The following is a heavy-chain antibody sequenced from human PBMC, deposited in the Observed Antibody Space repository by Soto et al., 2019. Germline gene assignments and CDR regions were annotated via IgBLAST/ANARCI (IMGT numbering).Heavy chain of an antibody. V-gene: IGHV1-18*01. CDR3: ARRVAVAPGYYYYGMAV. CDR1: GYTFTSYG. CDR2: ISAYNGNT. D-gene: IGHD6-19*01. Sequence: ASVKVSCKASGYTFTSYGISWVQQAPGQGLEWMGWISAYNGNTNYAQKLQGRVTMTTDTSTSTAYMELRSLRSDDTAVYYCARRVAVAPGYYYYGMAVWGQGTTVTVSS. J-gene: IGHJ6*02.